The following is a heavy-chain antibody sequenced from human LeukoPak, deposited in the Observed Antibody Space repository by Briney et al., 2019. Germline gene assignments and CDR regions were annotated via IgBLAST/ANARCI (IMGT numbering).Heavy chain of an antibody. D-gene: IGHD2-2*01. CDR1: GYSISSGYY. CDR3: ARVGDCSSTSCYGVDH. Sequence: SETLSLTCTVSGYSISSGYYWGWIRQPPGKGLEWIGSIYHSGSTYYNPSLKSRVTISVDTSKNQFSLKLSSVTAADTAVYYCARVGDCSSTSCYGVDHWGQGTLVTVSS. V-gene: IGHV4-38-2*02. CDR2: IYHSGST. J-gene: IGHJ4*02.